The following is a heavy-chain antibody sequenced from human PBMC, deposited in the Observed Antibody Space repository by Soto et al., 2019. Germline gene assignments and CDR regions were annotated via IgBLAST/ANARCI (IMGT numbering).Heavy chain of an antibody. J-gene: IGHJ4*02. V-gene: IGHV3-30*03. CDR3: ARDPREARDCDYAWGYFEY. D-gene: IGHD4-17*01. Sequence: QVQLVESGGGVVQPGRSLRLSCAASGFSFSAYGMHLVRQAPGKGLEWVAFVSNSCSNKYYPDSVKGRFTISRDNSRNTVYLQMNSLGPEDTAVYYCARDPREARDCDYAWGYFEYWGQGTLATVSS. CDR1: GFSFSAYG. CDR2: VSNSCSNK.